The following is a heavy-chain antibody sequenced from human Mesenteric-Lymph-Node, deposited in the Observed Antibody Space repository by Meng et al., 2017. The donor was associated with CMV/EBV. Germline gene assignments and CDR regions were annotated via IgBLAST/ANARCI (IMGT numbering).Heavy chain of an antibody. D-gene: IGHD3-3*02. CDR2: INPKSGGT. J-gene: IGHJ6*02. V-gene: IGHV1-2*02. Sequence: SVQVSCKASGYIFTSYYMHWVRQPPGEGLEWMGWINPKSGGTNYAQNFQGRVTMTRDTSNSTAYMDLSRLRSDDTAVYYCASDKGTIFGGLITGMDVWGQGTTVTVSS. CDR1: GYIFTSYY. CDR3: ASDKGTIFGGLITGMDV.